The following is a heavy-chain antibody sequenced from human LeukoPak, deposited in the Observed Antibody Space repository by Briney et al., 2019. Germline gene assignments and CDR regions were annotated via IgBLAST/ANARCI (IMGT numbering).Heavy chain of an antibody. J-gene: IGHJ5*02. CDR2: IRYDGSNK. CDR3: AKYTYYYGSGSYYLNWFDP. D-gene: IGHD3-10*01. CDR1: GFSFSGYG. Sequence: GGSLRLSCAASGFSFSGYGMHWVRQVPGKGLEWVAFIRYDGSNKYYADSVKGRFTISRDNSKNTLYLQMNSLRAEDTAVYYCAKYTYYYGSGSYYLNWFDPWGQGTLVTVSS. V-gene: IGHV3-30*02.